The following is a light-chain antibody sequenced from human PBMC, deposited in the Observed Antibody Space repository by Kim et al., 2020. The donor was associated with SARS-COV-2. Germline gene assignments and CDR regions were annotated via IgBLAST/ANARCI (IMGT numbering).Light chain of an antibody. V-gene: IGLV1-44*01. CDR2: NNN. CDR1: SSNIGKTT. CDR3: AAWDDSLKAVI. J-gene: IGLJ2*01. Sequence: QSVLTQPPSASGTPGQRVTISCSGSSSNIGKTTVNWYQHFPGTAPKLFISNNNQRPSGVPDRFSGSKSGTSASLAISGLQSEDEADYYCAAWDDSLKAVIFGGGTQLTVL.